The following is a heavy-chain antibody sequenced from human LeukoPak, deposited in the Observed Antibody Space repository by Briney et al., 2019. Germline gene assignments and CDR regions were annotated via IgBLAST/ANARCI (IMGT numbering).Heavy chain of an antibody. CDR1: GGSVSSGSYY. V-gene: IGHV4-61*01. J-gene: IGHJ2*01. CDR3: ARRVGARDWYFDL. CDR2: VYYHGGT. D-gene: IGHD1-26*01. Sequence: SETLSLTCTVSGGSVSSGSYYWSWIRQPPGKGLEWIGYVYYHGGTNYNPSLKSRVTISVDTSKNQFSLKLTSVTAADTAVYYCARRVGARDWYFDLWGRGTLVTVSS.